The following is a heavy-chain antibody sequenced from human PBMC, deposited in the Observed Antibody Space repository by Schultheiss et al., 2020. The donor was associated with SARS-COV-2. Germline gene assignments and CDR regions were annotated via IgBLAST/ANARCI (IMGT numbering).Heavy chain of an antibody. CDR2: IRSKANSYAT. CDR1: GFTFTGYW. V-gene: IGHV3-73*01. J-gene: IGHJ6*02. CDR3: TRRLDTIFGVDQYGMDV. D-gene: IGHD3-3*01. Sequence: GESLKISCAASGFTFTGYWMHWVRQVPGKGPVWVGRIRSKANSYATAYAASVKGRFTISRDDSKNTAYLQMNSLKTEDTAVYYCTRRLDTIFGVDQYGMDVWGQGTTVTVSS.